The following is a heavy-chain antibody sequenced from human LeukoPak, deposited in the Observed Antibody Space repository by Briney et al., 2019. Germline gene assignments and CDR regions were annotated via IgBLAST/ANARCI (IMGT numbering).Heavy chain of an antibody. CDR2: ISGSGDRT. CDR1: GFTFSNYA. J-gene: IGHJ5*02. D-gene: IGHD2/OR15-2a*01. V-gene: IGHV3-23*01. CDR3: AKNNSTGLDP. Sequence: PGGSLRLSCAASGFTFSNYAMNWVRQAPGKGLEWVSIISGSGDRTYYTDSVKGRFTISRDNSKNTLYLQMNSLRGEDTALYYWAKNNSTGLDPWGQGTLVTASS.